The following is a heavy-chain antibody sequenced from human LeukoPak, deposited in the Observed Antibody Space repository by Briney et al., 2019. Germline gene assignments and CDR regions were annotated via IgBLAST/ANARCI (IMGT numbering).Heavy chain of an antibody. Sequence: SETLSLTCTVSGYSISSGYYWGWIRQPPGKGLEWIGNIYYSGSTNYNPSLKSRVTISVDTSKNQFSLKLSSVTAADTAVYYCARGIVVADNWFDPWGQGTLVTVSS. J-gene: IGHJ5*02. CDR1: GYSISSGYY. D-gene: IGHD3-22*01. CDR3: ARGIVVADNWFDP. V-gene: IGHV4-38-2*02. CDR2: IYYSGST.